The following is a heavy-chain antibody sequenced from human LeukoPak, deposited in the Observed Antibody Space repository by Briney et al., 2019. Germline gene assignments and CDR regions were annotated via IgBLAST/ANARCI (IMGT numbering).Heavy chain of an antibody. Sequence: PSETLSLTCTVSGGSISSYYWSWIRQPPGKGLEWIGYIYYSGSTNYNPSLKSRVTISVDTSKNQFSLKLTSVTAADTAVYYWARVPRGGYCSGGSCYWFDPWGQGTLVSVSS. CDR3: ARVPRGGYCSGGSCYWFDP. CDR2: IYYSGST. J-gene: IGHJ5*02. V-gene: IGHV4-59*01. D-gene: IGHD2-15*01. CDR1: GGSISSYY.